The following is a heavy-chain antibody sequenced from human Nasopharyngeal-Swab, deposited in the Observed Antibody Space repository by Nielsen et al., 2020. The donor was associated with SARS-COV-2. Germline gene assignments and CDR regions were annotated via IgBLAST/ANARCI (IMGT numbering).Heavy chain of an antibody. Sequence: SETLSLTCSVSGGSISSSTDYWGWIRQPPGKGLEWIGEINHSRGTRYNPSLKSRVIISVDTSKNQLSLKLTSLTAADTAMYYCARGQDGAAAALWGQGTLVTVSS. CDR1: GGSISSSTDY. CDR3: ARGQDGAAAAL. J-gene: IGHJ4*02. D-gene: IGHD6-13*01. CDR2: INHSRGT. V-gene: IGHV4-39*07.